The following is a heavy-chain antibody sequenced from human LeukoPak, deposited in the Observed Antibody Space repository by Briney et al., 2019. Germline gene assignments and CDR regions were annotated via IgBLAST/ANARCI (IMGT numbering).Heavy chain of an antibody. V-gene: IGHV3-21*01. CDR1: GFTFSSYS. CDR2: ISSSSSYI. D-gene: IGHD3-3*01. CDR3: ARGIPYYDFWSSYSPC. J-gene: IGHJ4*02. Sequence: GGSLRLSCAASGFTFSSYSMNWVRQAPGKGLEWVSSISSSSSYIYYADSVKGRFTISRDNAKNSLYLQMNSLRAEDTAVYYCARGIPYYDFWSSYSPCWGQGTLVTVSS.